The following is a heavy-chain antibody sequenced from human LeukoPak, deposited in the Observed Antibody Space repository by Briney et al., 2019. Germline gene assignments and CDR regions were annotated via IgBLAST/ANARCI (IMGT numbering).Heavy chain of an antibody. D-gene: IGHD6-19*01. CDR1: GGSISSGRYY. Sequence: SETLSLTCSVSGGSISSGRYYWGWIRQTPGKGLEWIGTVYYSGSTYYNPSLKSRVTISVDTSKNQFSLKLSSVTAADTAVYYCARHKYSSGWPPEGAFDIWGQGTMVTVSS. CDR3: ARHKYSSGWPPEGAFDI. V-gene: IGHV4-39*01. CDR2: VYYSGST. J-gene: IGHJ3*02.